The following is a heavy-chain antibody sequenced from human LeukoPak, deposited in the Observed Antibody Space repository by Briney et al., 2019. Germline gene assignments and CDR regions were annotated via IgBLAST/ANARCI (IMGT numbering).Heavy chain of an antibody. CDR3: ARDLVPYSSSSPYYFDY. D-gene: IGHD6-6*01. CDR1: GFTFSSYS. V-gene: IGHV3-21*01. Sequence: GGSLRLSCAASGFTFSSYSMNWVRQAPGKGLEWVSSISSSSSYIYYADSVKGRFTISRDNAKNSLYLQMNSLRAEDTAVYYCARDLVPYSSSSPYYFDYWGQGTLVTVSS. J-gene: IGHJ4*02. CDR2: ISSSSSYI.